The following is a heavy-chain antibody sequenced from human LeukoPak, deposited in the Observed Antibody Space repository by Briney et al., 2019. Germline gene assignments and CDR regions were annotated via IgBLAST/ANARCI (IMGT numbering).Heavy chain of an antibody. Sequence: SETLSLTCTLSGGSLSSGDYYWSWIRQSPGKGLEWIGYIYHSGTTYYNSSLKSRLSMSVDTSKNQFSLNLTSVTPADTAVYYCARTGGYYYLYYYHGMDVWGQGTTVTVSS. CDR2: IYHSGTT. D-gene: IGHD3-10*01. CDR1: GGSLSSGDYY. J-gene: IGHJ6*02. V-gene: IGHV4-30-4*01. CDR3: ARTGGYYYLYYYHGMDV.